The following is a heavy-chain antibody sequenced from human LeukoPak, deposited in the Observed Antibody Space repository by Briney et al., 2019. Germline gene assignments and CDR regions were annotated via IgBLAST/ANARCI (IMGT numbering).Heavy chain of an antibody. V-gene: IGHV3-64*01. D-gene: IGHD1-26*01. Sequence: GGALRLSCADSGFTFSSYAMHWVRQAPGKGLEYVSAISSNGGSTYYANSVKGRFTISRDNSKNTLYLQIGSLRAEDMAGYYSARVGSWDAFYMWGEGLMVTVSS. CDR3: ARVGSWDAFYM. CDR2: ISSNGGST. CDR1: GFTFSSYA. J-gene: IGHJ3*02.